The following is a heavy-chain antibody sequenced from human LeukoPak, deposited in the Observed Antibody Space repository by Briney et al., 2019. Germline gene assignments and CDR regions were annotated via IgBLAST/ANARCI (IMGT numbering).Heavy chain of an antibody. D-gene: IGHD1-26*01. CDR3: TREGGSYRGNDY. CDR1: GYTFTGYY. CDR2: INPNNGAT. J-gene: IGHJ4*02. Sequence: ASVKVSCKASGYTFTGYYMHWVRQAPGQGLEWMGRINPNNGATNYAQKLQGRVTITGDTSISTAYMELSSLRSDDTAVYYCTREGGSYRGNDYWGQGTLVTVSS. V-gene: IGHV1-2*06.